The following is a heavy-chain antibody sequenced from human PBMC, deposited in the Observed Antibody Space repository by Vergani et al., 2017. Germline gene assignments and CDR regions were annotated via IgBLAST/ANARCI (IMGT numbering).Heavy chain of an antibody. CDR3: ARNRVVYSGCLYYYYGMDV. J-gene: IGHJ6*02. D-gene: IGHD6-19*01. Sequence: EVQLVQSGAEVKKPGESLKISCKGSGYSFTSYWISWVRQMPGKGLEWMGRIDPSDSYTNYSPSFQGHVTISADKSISTAYLQWSSLKASDTAMYYCARNRVVYSGCLYYYYGMDVWGQGTTVTVSS. V-gene: IGHV5-10-1*01. CDR1: GYSFTSYW. CDR2: IDPSDSYT.